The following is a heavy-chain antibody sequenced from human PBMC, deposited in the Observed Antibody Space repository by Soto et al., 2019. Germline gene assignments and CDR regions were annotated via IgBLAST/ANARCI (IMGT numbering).Heavy chain of an antibody. V-gene: IGHV1-2*02. CDR2: MHPNNGGT. D-gene: IGHD3-10*01. CDR1: GYTFSDYY. CDR3: VRRGYNASAGYDS. J-gene: IGHJ5*01. Sequence: ASVKVSCKASGYTFSDYYLHWVRQAPGQALEWVGWMHPNNGGTNYAQKFRGRVTMTRDTSITTAFMELSSLSADDTAVYYCVRRGYNASAGYDSWGKGTLVTVSS.